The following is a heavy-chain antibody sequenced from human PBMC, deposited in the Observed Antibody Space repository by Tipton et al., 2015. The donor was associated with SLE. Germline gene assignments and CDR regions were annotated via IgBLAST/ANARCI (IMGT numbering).Heavy chain of an antibody. J-gene: IGHJ4*02. V-gene: IGHV4-59*01. Sequence: TLSLTCTVSGGSISSYYWSWIRQPPGKGLEWIGYIYYSGSTNYNPSLKSRVTISVDTSKNQFSLKLSSVTAADTAVYYCARGGAVAGSKGWDYWGQGPLVTVSS. CDR3: ARGGAVAGSKGWDY. CDR1: GGSISSYY. D-gene: IGHD6-19*01. CDR2: IYYSGST.